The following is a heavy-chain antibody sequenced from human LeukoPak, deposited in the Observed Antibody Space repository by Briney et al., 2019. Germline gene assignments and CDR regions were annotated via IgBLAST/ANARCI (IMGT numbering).Heavy chain of an antibody. J-gene: IGHJ5*02. V-gene: IGHV3-48*03. Sequence: PGGSLRPSCAASGFTFSSYEMNWVRQAPGKGLEWVSYISSSGSTIYYADSVKGRFTISRDNAKNSLYLQMNSLRAEDTAVYYCARGQSEGQLVPYWLDPWGQGTLVTVSS. D-gene: IGHD6-6*01. CDR3: ARGQSEGQLVPYWLDP. CDR2: ISSSGSTI. CDR1: GFTFSSYE.